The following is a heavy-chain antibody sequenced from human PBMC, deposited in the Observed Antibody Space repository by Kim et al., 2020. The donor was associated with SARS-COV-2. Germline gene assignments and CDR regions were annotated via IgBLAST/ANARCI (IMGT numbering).Heavy chain of an antibody. CDR2: IYPGDSDT. CDR1: GYSFTSYW. CDR3: AIQTRDHRHGDGWVY. V-gene: IGHV5-51*01. Sequence: GESLKISCEGSGYSFTSYWIGWVRQMPGKDLEWMGVIYPGDSDTRYNPSFQGQVTISADKSISTAYLQWSSLKASDTAMYYCAIQTRDHRHGDGWVYWGQGTLVTVSS. J-gene: IGHJ4*02. D-gene: IGHD3-10*01.